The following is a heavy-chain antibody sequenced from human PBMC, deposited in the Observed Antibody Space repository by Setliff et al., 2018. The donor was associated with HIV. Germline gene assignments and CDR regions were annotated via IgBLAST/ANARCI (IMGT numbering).Heavy chain of an antibody. D-gene: IGHD6-13*01. Sequence: PSETLSLTCTVSGGSISSGGYNWGWIRQSPEKGLEWIGNIYHVGTTYYNPSLKSRVTLSGDPSKNQFSLTVNSVTAADTAMYFCARDEGRATGSWWDQSASWYLDYWGHGILVTVSS. CDR2: IYHVGTT. J-gene: IGHJ4*01. V-gene: IGHV4-39*07. CDR3: ARDEGRATGSWWDQSASWYLDY. CDR1: GGSISSGGYN.